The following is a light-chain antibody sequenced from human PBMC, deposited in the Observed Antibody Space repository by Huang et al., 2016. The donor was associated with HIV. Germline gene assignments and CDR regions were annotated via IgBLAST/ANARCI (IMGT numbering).Light chain of an antibody. CDR3: QQYGRSWT. CDR1: QSVSSSY. CDR2: GAS. Sequence: IVLTQSPGTLSLSPGERATLSCRASQSVSSSYLAWYQQKPGQAPRLLIYGASSRATGSPDRFSGSGSGTDFTLTISRLEPEDFAVYYCQQYGRSWTFGQGTKVEIK. V-gene: IGKV3-20*01. J-gene: IGKJ1*01.